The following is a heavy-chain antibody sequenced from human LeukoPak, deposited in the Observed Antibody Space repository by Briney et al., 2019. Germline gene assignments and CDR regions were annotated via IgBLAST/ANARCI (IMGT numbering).Heavy chain of an antibody. CDR1: GYSFTGYY. D-gene: IGHD3-10*01. Sequence: ASVNVSCKASGYSFTGYYMHWVRQAPGQGLEWIGWINPNSDGTNYAQKFQGRVSMTRDKPIRTAYMELSRLTSDDTAVYYCVRNIWFGDSADAFDIWGQGTMVTVSS. J-gene: IGHJ3*02. V-gene: IGHV1-2*02. CDR3: VRNIWFGDSADAFDI. CDR2: INPNSDGT.